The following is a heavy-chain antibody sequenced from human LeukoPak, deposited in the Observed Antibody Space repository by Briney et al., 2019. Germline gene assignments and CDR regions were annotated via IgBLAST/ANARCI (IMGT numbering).Heavy chain of an antibody. CDR1: GGTFNTYG. J-gene: IGHJ4*02. D-gene: IGHD3-22*01. V-gene: IGHV1-18*04. Sequence: GSSVKVSCKVSGGTFNTYGLSWVRQAPGQGLEWMGWISAYNGDTIYAQKFQDRVTMTTNTSTSTAYMELRSLRFDDTAVYYCARGLGYYDSSGYYGVVIWGQGTLVTVSS. CDR3: ARGLGYYDSSGYYGVVI. CDR2: ISAYNGDT.